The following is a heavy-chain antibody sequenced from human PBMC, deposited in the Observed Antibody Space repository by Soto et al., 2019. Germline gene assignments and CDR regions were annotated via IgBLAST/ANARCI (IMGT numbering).Heavy chain of an antibody. CDR1: GFTFSDHY. CDR3: VRATHIGSWTFDY. J-gene: IGHJ4*02. Sequence: PGGSLRLSCAASGFTFSDHYIDWVRQAPGKGLECVGRSRNKANGYTTEYAASVKGRFTISRDDSRYTVYLQMDSLKTEDTAVYHCVRATHIGSWTFDYWGQGXLVTVSS. D-gene: IGHD2-15*01. CDR2: SRNKANGYTT. V-gene: IGHV3-72*01.